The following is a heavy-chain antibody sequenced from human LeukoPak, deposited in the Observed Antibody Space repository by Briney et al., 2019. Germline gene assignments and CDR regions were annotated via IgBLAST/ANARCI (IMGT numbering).Heavy chain of an antibody. Sequence: ASVKVSCKASGYTFTIYYMHWVRQAPGQGLEWMGWISGYNGNTNYEQKFQGRVTMTTDTSTSTAYMELRSLRSDDTAVYYCARCGIWADSWSAGYYYYMDVWGKGTTVTISS. CDR1: GYTFTIYY. V-gene: IGHV1-18*04. D-gene: IGHD6-13*01. CDR3: ARCGIWADSWSAGYYYYMDV. CDR2: ISGYNGNT. J-gene: IGHJ6*03.